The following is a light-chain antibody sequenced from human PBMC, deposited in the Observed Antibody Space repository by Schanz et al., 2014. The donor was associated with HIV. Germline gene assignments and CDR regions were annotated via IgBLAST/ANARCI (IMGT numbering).Light chain of an antibody. CDR1: SSDVGGYNF. Sequence: QSALTQSASVSGSPGQSITIFCTGTSSDVGGYNFVSWYQQHPGKAPKLMIYEVSHRPLGVSNRFSGSKSGNTASLTISGLRAEDEADYYCSLHMRRTTLDVFGTGTKITVL. CDR3: SLHMRRTTLDV. CDR2: EVS. V-gene: IGLV2-14*01. J-gene: IGLJ1*01.